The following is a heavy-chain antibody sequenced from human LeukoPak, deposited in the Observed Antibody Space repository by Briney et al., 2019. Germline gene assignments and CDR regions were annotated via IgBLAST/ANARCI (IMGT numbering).Heavy chain of an antibody. J-gene: IGHJ5*02. Sequence: SDTLSLTCAVYGGSFSGHYWSWTRQPPAKALEWIGEINHSGSTNYNPPLKSRVTISVDTAKNQFSLKLSSVTAADTAVYYCASLRYDFWSGYLGALGQDNWFDPWGQGTLVTVSS. CDR2: INHSGST. CDR1: GGSFSGHY. D-gene: IGHD3-3*01. V-gene: IGHV4-34*01. CDR3: ASLRYDFWSGYLGALGQDNWFDP.